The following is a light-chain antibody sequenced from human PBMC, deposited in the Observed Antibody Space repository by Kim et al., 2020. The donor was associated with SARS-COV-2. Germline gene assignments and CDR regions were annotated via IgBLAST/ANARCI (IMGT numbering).Light chain of an antibody. CDR1: QSVSYN. CDR2: GAS. V-gene: IGKV3-15*01. Sequence: SPGESATLTGRARQSVSYNLAWYQHKPGQAPRLLISGASTRATGIPARFSGSGSGTEFTLTISSLQSEDFAVYYCQQYDNWPPLYTFGQGTKLEI. CDR3: QQYDNWPPLYT. J-gene: IGKJ2*01.